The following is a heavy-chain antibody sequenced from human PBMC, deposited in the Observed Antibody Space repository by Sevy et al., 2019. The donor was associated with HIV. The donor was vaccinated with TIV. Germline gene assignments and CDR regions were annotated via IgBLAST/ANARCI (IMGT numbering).Heavy chain of an antibody. Sequence: SETLSLTCTVSGGSISSSSYYWGWIRQPPGKGLEWIGSIYYSGSTYYNPSLKSRVTISVDTSKNQFSLKLSSVTAAGTAVYYCARLWGMIVVVTVPKDAFGIWGQGTMGTVSS. CDR3: ARLWGMIVVVTVPKDAFGI. D-gene: IGHD3-22*01. CDR2: IYYSGST. V-gene: IGHV4-39*01. J-gene: IGHJ3*02. CDR1: GGSISSSSYY.